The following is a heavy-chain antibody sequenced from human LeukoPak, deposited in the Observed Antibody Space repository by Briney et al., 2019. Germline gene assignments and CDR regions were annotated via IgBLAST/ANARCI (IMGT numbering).Heavy chain of an antibody. D-gene: IGHD1-26*01. J-gene: IGHJ4*02. CDR2: FYYSGST. CDR3: ARGQGGNYYLNYFDY. CDR1: GGSFSTYY. V-gene: IGHV4-59*01. Sequence: SETLSLTCTVTGGSFSTYYWSWIRQPPGKGLEWIGHFYYSGSTNYNPSLKSRVTISVDTSRNQFSLELTSVTAADTAVYYCARGQGGNYYLNYFDYWGQGALVTVSS.